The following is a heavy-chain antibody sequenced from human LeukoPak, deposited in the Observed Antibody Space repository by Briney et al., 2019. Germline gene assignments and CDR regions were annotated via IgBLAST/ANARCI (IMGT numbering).Heavy chain of an antibody. CDR3: ARGVISTTVLGSYYYYYYMDV. V-gene: IGHV1-46*01. D-gene: IGHD4-17*01. CDR1: GYTFTSYY. J-gene: IGHJ6*03. CDR2: INPSGGST. Sequence: ASVKVSCKASGYTFTSYYMHWVRQAPGQGLEWMGIINPSGGSTSYAQKFQGRVTMTRDMSTSTVYMELSSLRSEDTAVYYCARGVISTTVLGSYYYYYYMDVWGKGTTVTVSS.